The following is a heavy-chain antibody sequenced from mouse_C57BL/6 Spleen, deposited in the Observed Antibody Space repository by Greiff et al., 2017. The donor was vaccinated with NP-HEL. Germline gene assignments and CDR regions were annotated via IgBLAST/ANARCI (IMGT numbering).Heavy chain of an antibody. Sequence: QVQLQQPGAELVKPGASVKLSCKASGYTFTSYWMHWVKQRPGQGLEWIGMIHPNSGSTNYNEKFQSKATLTVDKSSSTAYMQLSSLTSDDSADYYCTGNLRPAMDYWGQGTSVTVSS. CDR1: GYTFTSYW. D-gene: IGHD2-12*01. V-gene: IGHV1-64*01. CDR2: IHPNSGST. CDR3: TGNLRPAMDY. J-gene: IGHJ4*01.